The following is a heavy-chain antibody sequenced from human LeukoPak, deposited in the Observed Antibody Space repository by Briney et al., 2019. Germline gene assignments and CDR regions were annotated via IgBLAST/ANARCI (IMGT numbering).Heavy chain of an antibody. D-gene: IGHD3-22*01. Sequence: SETLSLTCSVSGGSLSSSYWSWIRQSPGRGLEWMGCVYYSGSTFYNPSLKSRVTISLDTSKNQFSLKLSSVTAADTAVYYCVREVRYYDSSGYFTKSDAFDIWGQGAMVTVSS. CDR1: GGSLSSSY. V-gene: IGHV4-59*01. CDR2: VYYSGST. J-gene: IGHJ3*02. CDR3: VREVRYYDSSGYFTKSDAFDI.